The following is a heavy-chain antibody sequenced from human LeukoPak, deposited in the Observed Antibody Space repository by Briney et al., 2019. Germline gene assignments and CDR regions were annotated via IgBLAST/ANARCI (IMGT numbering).Heavy chain of an antibody. CDR2: ISNSSSTI. D-gene: IGHD5-18*01. J-gene: IGHJ4*02. V-gene: IGHV3-48*04. Sequence: GGSLRLSCAASGFTFSSYSMNWVRQAPGKGLEWVSYISNSSSTIYYADSVKGRFTISRDNAKNSLYLQMNSLRAEDTAVYYCARVEGTAMAYFDYWGQGTLVTVSS. CDR3: ARVEGTAMAYFDY. CDR1: GFTFSSYS.